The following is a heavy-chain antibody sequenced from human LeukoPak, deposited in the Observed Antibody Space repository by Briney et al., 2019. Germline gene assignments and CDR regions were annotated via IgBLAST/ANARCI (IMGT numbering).Heavy chain of an antibody. CDR1: GYTFTSYG. J-gene: IGHJ4*02. Sequence: ASVKVSCKASGYTFTSYGISWVRQAPGQGLEWMGGIIPIFGTANYAQKFQGRVTITADKSTSTAYMELSSLRSEDTAVYYCARDRSPYGSGSYIDYWGQGTLVTVSS. V-gene: IGHV1-69*06. CDR3: ARDRSPYGSGSYIDY. CDR2: IIPIFGTA. D-gene: IGHD3-10*01.